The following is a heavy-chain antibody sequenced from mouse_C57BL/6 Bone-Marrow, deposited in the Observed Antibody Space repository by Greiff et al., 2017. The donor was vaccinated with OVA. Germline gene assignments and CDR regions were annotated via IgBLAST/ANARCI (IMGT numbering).Heavy chain of an antibody. Sequence: VQGVESGAELVRPGTSVKVSCKASGYAFTNYLIEWVKQRPGQGLEWIGVINPGSGGTNYNEKFKGKATLTADKSSSTAYMQLSSLTSEDSAVYFCARGVYYYGSSPFAYWGQGTLVTVSA. CDR2: INPGSGGT. V-gene: IGHV1-54*01. CDR3: ARGVYYYGSSPFAY. D-gene: IGHD1-1*01. CDR1: GYAFTNYL. J-gene: IGHJ3*01.